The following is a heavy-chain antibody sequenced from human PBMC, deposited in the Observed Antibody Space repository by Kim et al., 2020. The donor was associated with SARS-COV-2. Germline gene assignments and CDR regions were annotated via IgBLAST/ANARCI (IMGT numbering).Heavy chain of an antibody. CDR2: ISAYNGNT. CDR1: GYTFSIYG. V-gene: IGHV1-18*01. Sequence: ASVKVSCKASGYTFSIYGISWVRQAPGQGLEWMGWISAYNGNTNYAQKFQGRATMTTDTSTSTAYMELRSLRSDDTAVYFCARGGDFDSSSFPSDFDCWGQGTLVTVSS. J-gene: IGHJ4*02. CDR3: ARGGDFDSSSFPSDFDC. D-gene: IGHD3-22*01.